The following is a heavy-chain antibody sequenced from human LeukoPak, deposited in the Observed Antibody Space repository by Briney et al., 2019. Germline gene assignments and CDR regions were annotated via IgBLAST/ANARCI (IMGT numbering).Heavy chain of an antibody. Sequence: PGGSLRLSCAASGFTFSSYSMNWVRQAPGKGLEWVSAISGSGGSTYYADSVKGRFTVSRDNSKNTLYLQMNSLRAEDTAVYYCAKDQDYGDYVGAFDIWGQGTMVTVSS. J-gene: IGHJ3*02. CDR3: AKDQDYGDYVGAFDI. V-gene: IGHV3-23*01. D-gene: IGHD4-17*01. CDR2: ISGSGGST. CDR1: GFTFSSYS.